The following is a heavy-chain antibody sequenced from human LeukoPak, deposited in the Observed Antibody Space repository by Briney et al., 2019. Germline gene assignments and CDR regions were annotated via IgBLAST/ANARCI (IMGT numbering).Heavy chain of an antibody. V-gene: IGHV3-11*05. CDR3: ARGDGSGNYQEYYYFDY. Sequence: KPGGSLRLSCAACGLTFSDYYMSWIRQAPGKGLEWVSYIGSSSSSSRYTNYADSVKGRFTISRDNAKKSLYLQMNSLRAEDTAVYYCARGDGSGNYQEYYYFDYWGQGTLVTVSS. D-gene: IGHD3-10*01. CDR1: GLTFSDYY. J-gene: IGHJ4*02. CDR2: IGSSSSSSRYT.